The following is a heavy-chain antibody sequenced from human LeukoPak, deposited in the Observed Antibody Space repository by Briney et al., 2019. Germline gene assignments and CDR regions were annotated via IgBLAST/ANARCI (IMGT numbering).Heavy chain of an antibody. CDR2: IYYSGST. CDR1: GGSISSYY. D-gene: IGHD2-21*02. Sequence: PSETLSLTCTGSGGSISSYYWSWIRQPPGKGLEWIGYIYYSGSTNYNPSLKSRVTISVDTSKNQFSLKLSSVTAADTAVYYCARDRPYCGGDCHDPSNYYYGMDVWGQGTTVTVSS. V-gene: IGHV4-59*01. CDR3: ARDRPYCGGDCHDPSNYYYGMDV. J-gene: IGHJ6*02.